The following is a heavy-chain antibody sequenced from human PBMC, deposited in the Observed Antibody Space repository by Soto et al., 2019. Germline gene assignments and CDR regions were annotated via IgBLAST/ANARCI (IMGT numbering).Heavy chain of an antibody. CDR2: IYHGGST. CDR3: ARVPDY. CDR1: GCSISSGGYS. Sequence: SETLSLTCAVSGCSISSGGYSWSWIRQPPGKGLEWIGYIYHGGSTYYNPSLKSRVTISVDRSKNQFSLKLSSVTAADTAVYYCARVPDYWGQGTLVTVSS. J-gene: IGHJ4*02. V-gene: IGHV4-30-2*01.